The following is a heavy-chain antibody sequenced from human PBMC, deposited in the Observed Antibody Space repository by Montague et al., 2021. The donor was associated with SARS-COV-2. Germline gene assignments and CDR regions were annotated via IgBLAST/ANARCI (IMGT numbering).Heavy chain of an antibody. CDR1: GDSVSHDF. CDR3: VRDPAPSGSGTFYDY. J-gene: IGHJ4*02. Sequence: SETLSLTCTVSGDSVSHDFWTWIRQPPGKGLEWIGYVYYSRSSSYNPSLRGRVSIAVDTSKNQFSLRLSTVTAADTAIYYCVRDPAPSGSGTFYDYWGQGTLGAGSS. CDR2: VYYSRSS. V-gene: IGHV4-59*02. D-gene: IGHD1-26*01.